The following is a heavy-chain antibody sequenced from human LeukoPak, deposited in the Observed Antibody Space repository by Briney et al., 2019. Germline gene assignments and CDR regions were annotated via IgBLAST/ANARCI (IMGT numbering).Heavy chain of an antibody. D-gene: IGHD3-3*01. J-gene: IGHJ2*01. CDR3: ARRYYDFWSGYYTHFDP. CDR1: GGSISSSSYY. Sequence: SETLSLTCTVSGGSISSSSYYWGWIRQPPGKGLEWIGRIYYSGSTYYNPSLKSRVTISVDTSKNQFSLKLSSVTAADTAVYYCARRYYDFWSGYYTHFDPWGRGTLVTVSS. CDR2: IYYSGST. V-gene: IGHV4-39*07.